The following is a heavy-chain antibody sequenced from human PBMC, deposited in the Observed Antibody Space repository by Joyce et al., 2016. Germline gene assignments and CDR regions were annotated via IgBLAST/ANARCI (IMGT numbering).Heavy chain of an antibody. CDR1: GFTFSRYW. Sequence: EVQLVESGGGLVQPGGSLRLSCAASGFTFSRYWMHWVRQAPGKGPVWVSGINTDGSNIIYADSVKGRFTISRDNAKNTLFLQMNSLRAEDTALYYCARDQSVAGPTTADYWGQGTLVTVSS. D-gene: IGHD6-19*01. CDR3: ARDQSVAGPTTADY. V-gene: IGHV3-74*01. CDR2: INTDGSNI. J-gene: IGHJ4*02.